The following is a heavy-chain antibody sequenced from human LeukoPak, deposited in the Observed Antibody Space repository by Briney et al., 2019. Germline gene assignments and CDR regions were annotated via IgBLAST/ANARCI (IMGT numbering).Heavy chain of an antibody. CDR1: GFTFSNAW. V-gene: IGHV3-15*01. CDR2: IKSKTDGGST. CDR3: TTDVDTAMDGFDY. J-gene: IGHJ4*02. Sequence: GGSLRLSCAASGFTFSNAWMSWVRQAPGKGLEWVGRIKSKTDGGSTDYAAPVEGRFTISRDDSKNTLYLQMNSLKTEDTAVYYCTTDVDTAMDGFDYRGQGTLVTVSS. D-gene: IGHD5-18*01.